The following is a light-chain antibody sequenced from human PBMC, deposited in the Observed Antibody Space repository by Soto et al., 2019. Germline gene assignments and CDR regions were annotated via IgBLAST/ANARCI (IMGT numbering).Light chain of an antibody. CDR2: DAS. V-gene: IGKV1-5*01. CDR1: QSISSW. Sequence: DIQMTQSPSTLSASVGDRVTITCRASQSISSWLAWYQQKPGKAPKLLIYDASSLESWVPSRFSGSGSGTEFTLTISSLHPDDFATYYCQQYNSYWTFGQGTKVEIK. J-gene: IGKJ1*01. CDR3: QQYNSYWT.